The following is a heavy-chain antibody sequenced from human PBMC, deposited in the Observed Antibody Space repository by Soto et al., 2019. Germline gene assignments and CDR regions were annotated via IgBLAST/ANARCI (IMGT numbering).Heavy chain of an antibody. CDR3: AKAGGSSGSGSYRPHRFDP. D-gene: IGHD3-10*01. CDR2: ISGTGGNT. CDR1: GFTFSSYT. Sequence: PGGSLRLSCAASGFTFSSYTMRWVRQAPGKGLDWVSAISGTGGNTYYTDSVKGRFTISRDNSKSTLYLQMNSLRAEDTAVYYCAKAGGSSGSGSYRPHRFDPWGQGTLVTVSS. J-gene: IGHJ5*02. V-gene: IGHV3-23*01.